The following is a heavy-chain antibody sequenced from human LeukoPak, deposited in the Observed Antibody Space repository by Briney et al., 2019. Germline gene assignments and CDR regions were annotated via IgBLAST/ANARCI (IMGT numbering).Heavy chain of an antibody. CDR1: GIIFSNYW. Sequence: GGSLRLSCAASGIIFSNYWMHWVRQAPGKGLVWVSRINRDGSSTSYADSVKGRFTISRDNAKNSQYLQMNSLRAEDTAVYYCARDPWTNSDYDGFDYWGQGTLVTVSS. CDR2: INRDGSST. CDR3: ARDPWTNSDYDGFDY. V-gene: IGHV3-74*01. J-gene: IGHJ4*02. D-gene: IGHD5-12*01.